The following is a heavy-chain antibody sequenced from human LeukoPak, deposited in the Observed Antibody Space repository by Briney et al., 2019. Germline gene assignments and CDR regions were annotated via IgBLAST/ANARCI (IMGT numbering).Heavy chain of an antibody. CDR2: MNPNSGNT. D-gene: IGHD6-6*01. V-gene: IGHV1-8*01. CDR1: GYTFTSYD. Sequence: ASVKVSCKASGYTFTSYDINWVRPATGQGLEWMGWMNPNSGNTGYAQKFQGRVTMTRNTSISTAYMGLSSLRSEDTAVYYCARSSIAAPVDYWGQGTLVTVSS. J-gene: IGHJ4*02. CDR3: ARSSIAAPVDY.